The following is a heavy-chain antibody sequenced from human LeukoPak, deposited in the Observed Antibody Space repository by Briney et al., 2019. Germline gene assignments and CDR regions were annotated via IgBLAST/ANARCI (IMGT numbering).Heavy chain of an antibody. J-gene: IGHJ4*02. V-gene: IGHV1-2*02. D-gene: IGHD2-21*02. Sequence: GASVKVSCKASGYTFTGYYMHWVRQAPGQGLEWMGWINPNSGGTNYAQKFQGRVTMTRDTSISTAYMELSRLRSDGTAVYYCARAPAFAYCGGDCYSDPFDYWGQGTLVTVSS. CDR1: GYTFTGYY. CDR3: ARAPAFAYCGGDCYSDPFDY. CDR2: INPNSGGT.